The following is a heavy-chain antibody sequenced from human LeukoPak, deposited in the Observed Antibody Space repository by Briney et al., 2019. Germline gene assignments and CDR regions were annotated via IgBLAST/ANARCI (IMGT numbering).Heavy chain of an antibody. CDR1: GFTINNYG. Sequence: GRTLRLSCAASGFTINNYGMHWVRQAPGKGLEWVAVISYDGSNKYCADSVKRRFTISRDSSKNTLYLQMNSLRAEDTAVYYCAKDTALRYFDWVPFDYWGQGTLVTVSS. V-gene: IGHV3-30*18. D-gene: IGHD3-9*01. CDR2: ISYDGSNK. CDR3: AKDTALRYFDWVPFDY. J-gene: IGHJ4*02.